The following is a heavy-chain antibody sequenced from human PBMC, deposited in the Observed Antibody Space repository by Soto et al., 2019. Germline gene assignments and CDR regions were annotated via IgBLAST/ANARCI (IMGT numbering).Heavy chain of an antibody. J-gene: IGHJ6*02. CDR1: GFTFSSYG. D-gene: IGHD3-16*01. CDR2: ISYDGSNK. Sequence: QVQLVESGGGVVQPGRSLRLSCAASGFTFSSYGMHWVRQAPGKGLEWVAVISYDGSNKYYADSVKGRFTISRDNSKNTLYLQMNSRRAEDTAVYYCAKGGVRTIPYYYYGMDVWGQGTTVTVSS. CDR3: AKGGVRTIPYYYYGMDV. V-gene: IGHV3-30*18.